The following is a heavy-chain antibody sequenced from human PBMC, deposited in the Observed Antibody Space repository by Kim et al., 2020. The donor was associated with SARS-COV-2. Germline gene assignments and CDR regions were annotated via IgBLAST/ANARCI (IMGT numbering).Heavy chain of an antibody. J-gene: IGHJ4*02. CDR2: IIPILGIA. CDR1: GGTFSSYA. D-gene: IGHD2-21*02. V-gene: IGHV1-69*04. Sequence: SVKVSCKASGGTFSSYAISWVRQAPGQGLEWMGRIIPILGIANYAQKFQGRVTITADKSTSTAYMELSSLRSEDTAVYYCAREKFGTYCGGDCYSADYWGQGTLVTVSS. CDR3: AREKFGTYCGGDCYSADY.